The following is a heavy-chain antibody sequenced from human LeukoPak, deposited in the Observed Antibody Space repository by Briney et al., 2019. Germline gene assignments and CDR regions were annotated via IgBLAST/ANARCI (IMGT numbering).Heavy chain of an antibody. J-gene: IGHJ5*02. CDR3: ARVLAATGTWGWFDP. V-gene: IGHV4-30-2*01. CDR2: IYHRGST. CDR1: GCSISSGGYS. D-gene: IGHD6-13*01. Sequence: PSETLSLTCAVSGCSISSGGYSWSWIPQPPGKGLEWIGYIYHRGSTYYNPSLKSRVTISVDRSKKQFCLKLSSVTAADTAVYYCARVLAATGTWGWFDPWGQGTLVTVSP.